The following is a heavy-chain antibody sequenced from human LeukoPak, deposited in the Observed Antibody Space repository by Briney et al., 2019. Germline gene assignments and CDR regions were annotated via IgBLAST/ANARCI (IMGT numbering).Heavy chain of an antibody. CDR3: ARSIVGAPTVRN. D-gene: IGHD1-26*01. CDR2: IYYSGST. V-gene: IGHV4-59*01. J-gene: IGHJ4*02. Sequence: PSETLSHTCTVSGGSISSYYWSWIRQPPGKGLEWIGYIYYSGSTNYNPSLKSRVTISVDTSKNQFSLKLSSVTAADTAVYYCARSIVGAPTVRNWGQRPLVTVSS. CDR1: GGSISSYY.